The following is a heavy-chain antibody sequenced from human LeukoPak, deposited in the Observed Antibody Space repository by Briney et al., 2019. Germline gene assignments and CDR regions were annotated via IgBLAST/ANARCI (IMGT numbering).Heavy chain of an antibody. CDR1: GFTFSDYY. J-gene: IGHJ4*02. V-gene: IGHV3-11*04. D-gene: IGHD3-3*01. CDR3: ARAQYDFSYYYFDY. Sequence: GSLRLSCAASGFTFSDYYMSWIRQAPGKGLEWVSYISSSGSTIYYADSVKGRFTISRDNAKNSLYLQMNSLRAEDTAVYYCARAQYDFSYYYFDYWGQGTLVTVSS. CDR2: ISSSGSTI.